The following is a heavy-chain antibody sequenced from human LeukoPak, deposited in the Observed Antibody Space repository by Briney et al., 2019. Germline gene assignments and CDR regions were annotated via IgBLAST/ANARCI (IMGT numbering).Heavy chain of an antibody. V-gene: IGHV3-9*01. CDR2: ISWNSGSI. CDR1: GFTFDDYA. J-gene: IGHJ3*02. CDR3: AKDRIAVAGPGAFDI. Sequence: GGSLRLSCAASGFTFDDYAMHWVRQAPGKGLEWVSGISWNSGSIGYADSVKGRFTISRDNAKNSLYLQMNGLRAEDTALYYCAKDRIAVAGPGAFDIWGQGTMVTVSS. D-gene: IGHD6-19*01.